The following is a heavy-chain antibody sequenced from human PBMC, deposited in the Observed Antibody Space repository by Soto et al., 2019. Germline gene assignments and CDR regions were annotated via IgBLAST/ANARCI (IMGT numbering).Heavy chain of an antibody. J-gene: IGHJ5*02. CDR2: ISYDGSHK. CDR3: ARGRYYGDP. D-gene: IGHD1-26*01. V-gene: IGHV3-30-3*01. Sequence: QVQLVESGGGGVQPGRSLRLSCEASGFTFTNYARHWVGKAPGKGLEWVAVISYDGSHKYYADSVKGGFTISRDNSHNKLYLQMISLRAEDTAIYYCARGRYYGDPWGQGTLVTVSS. CDR1: GFTFTNYA.